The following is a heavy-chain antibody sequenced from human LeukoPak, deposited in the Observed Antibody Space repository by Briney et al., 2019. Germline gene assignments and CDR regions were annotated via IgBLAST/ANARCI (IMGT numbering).Heavy chain of an antibody. CDR2: ISYDGSNK. CDR3: ARGGYSSIYFDY. Sequence: AGGSLRLSCAASGFTFSSYAMHWVRQAPGKGLEWVAVISYDGSNKYYADSVKGRFTISRDNSKNPLYLQMNSLRAEDTAVYYCARGGYSSIYFDYWREGTLVTVSS. J-gene: IGHJ4*02. V-gene: IGHV3-30-3*01. CDR1: GFTFSSYA. D-gene: IGHD6-19*01.